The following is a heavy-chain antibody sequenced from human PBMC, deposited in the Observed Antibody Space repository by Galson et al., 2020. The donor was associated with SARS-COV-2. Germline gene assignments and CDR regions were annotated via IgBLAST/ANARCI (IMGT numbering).Heavy chain of an antibody. CDR3: ARAPSPVADRPEY. CDR1: GFTFDDYG. CDR2: INWNGGST. D-gene: IGHD6-19*01. V-gene: IGHV3-20*04. J-gene: IGHJ4*02. Sequence: GESLKISCAASGFTFDDYGMRWVRQAPGKGLEWVSGINWNGGSTGYADAVKGRFTISRDNAKNSLYLQMNSLRAEDTALYYCARAPSPVADRPEYWGQGTLVTVSS.